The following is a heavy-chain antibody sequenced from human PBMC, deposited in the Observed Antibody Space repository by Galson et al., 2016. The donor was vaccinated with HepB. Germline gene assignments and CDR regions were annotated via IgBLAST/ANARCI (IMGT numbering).Heavy chain of an antibody. CDR3: ARDLVYPGDYGKYYYYGMDV. V-gene: IGHV3-48*03. J-gene: IGHJ6*02. Sequence: SLRLSCAASGFTFSSLEMNWVRQAPVKGLEWLSYISSSGTTIYYADSVKGRFTISRDNARNSLYLQMNSLRVEDTAVYYCARDLVYPGDYGKYYYYGMDVWGQGTTVTVSS. D-gene: IGHD4-17*01. CDR1: GFTFSSLE. CDR2: ISSSGTTI.